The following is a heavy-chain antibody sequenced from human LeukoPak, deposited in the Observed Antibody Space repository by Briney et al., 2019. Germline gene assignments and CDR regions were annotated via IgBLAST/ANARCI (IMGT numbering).Heavy chain of an antibody. Sequence: SETLSLTCTVSGGSISSSSYYWGWIRQPPGKGLEWIGSIYYSGSTYYNPSLKSRVTISVDTSKNQFSLKLSSVTAADTAVYYCASSVNLSGYDPHYFDYWGQGTLVTVSS. CDR2: IYYSGST. J-gene: IGHJ4*02. CDR3: ASSVNLSGYDPHYFDY. D-gene: IGHD5-12*01. V-gene: IGHV4-39*01. CDR1: GGSISSSSYY.